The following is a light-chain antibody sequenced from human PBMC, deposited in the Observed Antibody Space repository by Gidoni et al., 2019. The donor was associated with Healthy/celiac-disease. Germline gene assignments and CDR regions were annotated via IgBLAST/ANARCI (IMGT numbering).Light chain of an antibody. CDR1: QSVLYSANNKNY. Sequence: DIVMTQPTDSQAVSLGERATINCKSSQSVLYSANNKNYLAWYQQKPGQPPKLLIYWASTRESGVPDRFSGSGSGTDFTLTISSLQAEDVAVYYCQQYYSTPWTFGQGTKVEIK. CDR2: WAS. V-gene: IGKV4-1*01. CDR3: QQYYSTPWT. J-gene: IGKJ1*01.